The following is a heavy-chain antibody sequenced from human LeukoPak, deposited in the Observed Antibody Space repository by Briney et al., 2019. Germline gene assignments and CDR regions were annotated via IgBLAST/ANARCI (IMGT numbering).Heavy chain of an antibody. CDR1: GYTFTSYG. D-gene: IGHD1-26*01. Sequence: ASVKVSCKASGYTFTSYGISWVRQAPGQGLEWMGWISAYNGNTNYAQKLQGRVTMTTDTSTSTAYMELRSLRSEDTAAYYCATGGIVGASYYFDYWGQGTLVTVSS. CDR3: ATGGIVGASYYFDY. CDR2: ISAYNGNT. V-gene: IGHV1-18*01. J-gene: IGHJ4*02.